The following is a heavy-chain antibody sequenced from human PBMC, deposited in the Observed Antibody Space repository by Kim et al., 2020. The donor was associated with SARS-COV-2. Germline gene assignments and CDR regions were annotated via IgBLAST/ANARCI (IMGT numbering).Heavy chain of an antibody. CDR3: ARVERRWLRFFDY. CDR2: ISSSGSTI. D-gene: IGHD5-12*01. V-gene: IGHV3-11*01. J-gene: IGHJ4*02. CDR1: GFTFSDYY. Sequence: GGSLRLSCAASGFTFSDYYMSWIRQAPGKGLEWVSYISSSGSTIYYADSVKGRFTISRDNAKNSLYLQMNSLRAEDTAVYYCARVERRWLRFFDYWGQGTLVTVSS.